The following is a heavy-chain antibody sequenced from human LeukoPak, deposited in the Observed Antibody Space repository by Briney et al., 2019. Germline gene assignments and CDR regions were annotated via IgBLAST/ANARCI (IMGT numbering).Heavy chain of an antibody. D-gene: IGHD5-12*01. J-gene: IGHJ4*02. Sequence: GGSLRLSCAASGFTVSSNYVSWVRQAPGKGLEWVSIIYSGGSTYYAGSVKGRFTISRDNSKNTLYLQMKSLRVEDTAVYYCARGRGASDFWGQGTLVTVSS. CDR2: IYSGGST. CDR1: GFTVSSNY. V-gene: IGHV3-53*01. CDR3: ARGRGASDF.